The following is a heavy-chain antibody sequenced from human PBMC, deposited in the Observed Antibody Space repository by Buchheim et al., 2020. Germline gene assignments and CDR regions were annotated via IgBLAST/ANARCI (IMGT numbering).Heavy chain of an antibody. J-gene: IGHJ5*02. V-gene: IGHV3-23*01. Sequence: EVQLLESGGGLVQPGGSLRLSCAASGFTFSSYAMSWVRQAPGKGLEWVSAISGSGGSTYYVDSVKGRFTISRDNSKNTLYMQMNSLRAEDTDVYYCAKVDGGSPLLVMRWFDPWGQGTL. D-gene: IGHD1-26*01. CDR3: AKVDGGSPLLVMRWFDP. CDR2: ISGSGGST. CDR1: GFTFSSYA.